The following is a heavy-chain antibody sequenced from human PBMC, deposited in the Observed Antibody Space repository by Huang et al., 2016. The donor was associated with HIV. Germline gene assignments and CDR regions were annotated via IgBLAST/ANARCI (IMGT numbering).Heavy chain of an antibody. CDR1: GFTVNSNY. V-gene: IGHV3-53*01. CDR2: IYRGGST. J-gene: IGHJ4*02. CDR3: ARGLGGAADY. Sequence: EVQLVESVGGLIQPGGSVRLSCAASGFTVNSNYLSGVRQAPGKGLEWVSVIYRGGSTYYAYSVKGRFTISRDNSKNTLYLQMNSLRAEDTAVYYCARGLGGAADYWGQGTLVTVSS. D-gene: IGHD3-22*01.